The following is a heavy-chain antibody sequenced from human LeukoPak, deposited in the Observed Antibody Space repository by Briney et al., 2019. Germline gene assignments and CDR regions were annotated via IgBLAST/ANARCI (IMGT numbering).Heavy chain of an antibody. CDR1: GFTFSSYA. Sequence: GGSLRLSCAASGFTFSSYAMHWVRQAPGKGLEWVAVISYDGSNKYYADSVKGRFTISRDNSKNTLYLQMNSLRAEDTAVYYCARELNDFWSGYWVHDAFDIWGQGTMVTVSS. D-gene: IGHD3-3*01. CDR3: ARELNDFWSGYWVHDAFDI. CDR2: ISYDGSNK. V-gene: IGHV3-30-3*01. J-gene: IGHJ3*02.